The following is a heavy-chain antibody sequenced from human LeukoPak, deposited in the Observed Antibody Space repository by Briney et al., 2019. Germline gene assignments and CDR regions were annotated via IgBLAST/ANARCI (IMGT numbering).Heavy chain of an antibody. D-gene: IGHD6-13*01. CDR1: GFTFSDYY. CDR3: ARDLPKWSSWFGAFDI. J-gene: IGHJ3*02. Sequence: PGGSLRLSCAASGFTFSDYYMSWIRQAPGKGLEWVSYISSSGSTIYYADSVKGRFTISRDNAKNSLYLQMNSLRAEDTAVYYCARDLPKWSSWFGAFDIWGQGTMVTVSS. CDR2: ISSSGSTI. V-gene: IGHV3-11*04.